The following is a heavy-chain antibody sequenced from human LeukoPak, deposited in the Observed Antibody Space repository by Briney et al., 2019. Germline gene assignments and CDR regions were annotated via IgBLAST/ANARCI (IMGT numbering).Heavy chain of an antibody. CDR2: ISSSSSYI. D-gene: IGHD6-19*01. V-gene: IGHV3-21*01. Sequence: GGSLRLSCAASGFTFSSYAMSWVRQAPGKGLERVSSISSSSSYIYYADSVKGRFTISRDNAKNSLYLQMNSLRAEDTAVYYCARAEGAVAVYFDYWGQGTLVTVSS. CDR3: ARAEGAVAVYFDY. J-gene: IGHJ4*02. CDR1: GFTFSSYA.